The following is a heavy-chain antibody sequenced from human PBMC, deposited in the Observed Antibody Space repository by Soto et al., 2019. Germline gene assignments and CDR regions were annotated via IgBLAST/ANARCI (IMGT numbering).Heavy chain of an antibody. D-gene: IGHD2-2*01. CDR3: AREGQYQLLSMNSYYYYGMDV. J-gene: IGHJ6*02. CDR1: GFTFSSYA. V-gene: IGHV3-30-3*01. Sequence: QVQLVESGGGVVQPGRSLRLSCAASGFTFSSYAMHWVRQAPGKGLEWVAVISYDGSNKYYADSVKGRFTISRDNSKNTLYMQMNSLRAEDKAVYYCAREGQYQLLSMNSYYYYGMDVWGQGTTVTVSS. CDR2: ISYDGSNK.